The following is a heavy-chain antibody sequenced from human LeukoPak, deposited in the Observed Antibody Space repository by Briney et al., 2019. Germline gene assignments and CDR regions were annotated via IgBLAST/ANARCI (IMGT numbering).Heavy chain of an antibody. J-gene: IGHJ4*02. D-gene: IGHD3-22*01. CDR3: AIYYGSSGSIDH. V-gene: IGHV3-11*01. CDR2: ISDSGSTI. Sequence: GGSLRLSCAASGFIFSDYYMPWIRQTPGKGLEWLSYISDSGSTINYADSVKGRLTISRDNAKKSLFLQMNSLRAEDTAVYYCAIYYGSSGSIDHWGQGTLVTVSS. CDR1: GFIFSDYY.